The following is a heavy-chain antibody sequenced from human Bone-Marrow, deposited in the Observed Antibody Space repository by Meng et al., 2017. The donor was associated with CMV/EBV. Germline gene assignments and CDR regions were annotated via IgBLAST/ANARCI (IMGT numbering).Heavy chain of an antibody. CDR3: AKEVGNGRYRNAFDI. J-gene: IGHJ3*02. Sequence: GGSLRLSCAASGFTFSSYGMHWVRQAPGKGLEWVAFIRYDGSNKYYADSVKGRFTISRDNSKNTLYLQMNSLRAEDTAVYYCAKEVGNGRYRNAFDIWGQGTMVTVSS. CDR2: IRYDGSNK. V-gene: IGHV3-30*02. D-gene: IGHD1-26*01. CDR1: GFTFSSYG.